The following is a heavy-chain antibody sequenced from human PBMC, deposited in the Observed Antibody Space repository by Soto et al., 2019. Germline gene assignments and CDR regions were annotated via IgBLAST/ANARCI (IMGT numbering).Heavy chain of an antibody. V-gene: IGHV4-30-4*01. J-gene: IGHJ6*02. D-gene: IGHD5-12*01. CDR1: GGSISNADYY. CDR3: ARAIVVTVGGMDV. Sequence: QVQLQESGPGLVKPSQTLSLTCTVSGGSISNADYYWSWVRQPSGKGLAWIGYICYSGSSFFNPSLKSRFTMSKDTSKNKFSLRLTSVTAADTAVYYCARAIVVTVGGMDVWGRGTTVTVSS. CDR2: ICYSGSS.